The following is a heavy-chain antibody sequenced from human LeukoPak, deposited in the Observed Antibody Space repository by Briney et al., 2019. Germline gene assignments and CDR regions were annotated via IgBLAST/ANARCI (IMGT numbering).Heavy chain of an antibody. V-gene: IGHV4-30-2*01. D-gene: IGHD3-10*01. CDR3: ARASRVWFGGLDY. Sequence: SETLSLTCAVSGGSINSGGYSWSWIRQPPGKGLEWIGYIYHSGSTYYNPSLKSRVTISVDRSKNQFSLKLSSVTAADTAVYYCARASRVWFGGLDYWGQGTLVTVSS. CDR1: GGSINSGGYS. CDR2: IYHSGST. J-gene: IGHJ4*02.